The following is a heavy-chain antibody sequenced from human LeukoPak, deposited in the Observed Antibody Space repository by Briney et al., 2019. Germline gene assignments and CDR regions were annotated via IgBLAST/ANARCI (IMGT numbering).Heavy chain of an antibody. J-gene: IGHJ4*02. V-gene: IGHV4-59*08. Sequence: MPSETLSLTCTVSGGSISSYYWSWIRQPPGKGLEWIGYIYYSGSTNYNPSLKSRVTISVDTSKNQFSLKLSSVTAADTAVYYCARGGTFFDYWGQGTLVTVSS. CDR2: IYYSGST. D-gene: IGHD1-1*01. CDR1: GGSISSYY. CDR3: ARGGTFFDY.